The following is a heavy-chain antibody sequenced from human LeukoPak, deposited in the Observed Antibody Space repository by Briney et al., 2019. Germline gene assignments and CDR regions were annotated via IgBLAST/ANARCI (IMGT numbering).Heavy chain of an antibody. CDR1: GGSIGSYY. CDR3: ARVEDSSGYYYSSNSYGMDV. D-gene: IGHD3-22*01. CDR2: IYTSGST. V-gene: IGHV4-4*07. Sequence: PSETLSLTCTVSGGSIGSYYWSWIRQPAGKGLEWIGRIYTSGSTNYNPSLKSRVTMSVDTSKNQFSLKLSSVTAADTAVYYCARVEDSSGYYYSSNSYGMDVWGQGTTVTVSS. J-gene: IGHJ6*02.